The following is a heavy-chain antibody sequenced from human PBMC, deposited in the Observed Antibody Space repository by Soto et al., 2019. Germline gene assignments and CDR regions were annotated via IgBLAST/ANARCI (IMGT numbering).Heavy chain of an antibody. CDR1: GGSVSSGSYY. CDR2: IDYSGST. CDR3: ARDSYSHLWP. D-gene: IGHD4-4*01. J-gene: IGHJ5*02. V-gene: IGHV4-61*01. Sequence: SETLSLTCSVSGGSVSSGSYYWNWIRRPPGKGLEWIGYIDYSGSTNYNPSLKSRVSISLDTSKNQFSLNLNSLTAADTAVYYCARDSYSHLWPWGQGTLVTVSS.